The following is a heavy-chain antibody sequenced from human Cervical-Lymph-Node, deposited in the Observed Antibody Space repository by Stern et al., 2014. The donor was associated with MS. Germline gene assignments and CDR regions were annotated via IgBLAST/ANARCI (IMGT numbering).Heavy chain of an antibody. J-gene: IGHJ6*02. CDR1: GFTFSSYG. CDR2: ISYDGSNK. V-gene: IGHV3-30*18. Sequence: DQLVESGGGVVQPGRSLRLSCAASGFTFSSYGMHWVRQAPGKGLEWVAVISYDGSNKYYADSVKGRFTISRDNSKNTLYLQMNSLRAEDTAVYYCAKEGGSSWYREYYGMDVWGQGTTVTVSS. D-gene: IGHD6-13*01. CDR3: AKEGGSSWYREYYGMDV.